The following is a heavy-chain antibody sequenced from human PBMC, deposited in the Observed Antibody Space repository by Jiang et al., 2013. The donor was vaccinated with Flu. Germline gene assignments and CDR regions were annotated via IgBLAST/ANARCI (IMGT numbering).Heavy chain of an antibody. Sequence: SQTLSLTCAISGGSVSSNSATWSWIRQSPSRGLEWLGRTYYRSKWYNDYAVFVKSRITINSDTSKNQISLQLNSVTPEDTAVYYCARGVTWANWYFDLWGRGTLVTVSS. D-gene: IGHD3-16*01. CDR3: ARGVTWANWYFDL. CDR1: GGSVSSNSAT. V-gene: IGHV6-1*01. CDR2: TYYRSKWYN. J-gene: IGHJ2*01.